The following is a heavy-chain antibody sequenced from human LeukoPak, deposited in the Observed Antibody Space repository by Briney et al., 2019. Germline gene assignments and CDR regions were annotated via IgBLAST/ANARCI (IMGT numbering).Heavy chain of an antibody. J-gene: IGHJ6*02. V-gene: IGHV3-23*01. CDR1: GFTFSSYA. Sequence: PGGSLRLSCAASGFTFSSYAMSWVRQAPGKGLEWVSAISGSGGSTYYADSVKGRFTISRDNSKNTLYLQMNSLRAEDTAVYYCAKERYYYDSSGYYPYGMGVWGQGTTVTVSS. D-gene: IGHD3-22*01. CDR3: AKERYYYDSSGYYPYGMGV. CDR2: ISGSGGST.